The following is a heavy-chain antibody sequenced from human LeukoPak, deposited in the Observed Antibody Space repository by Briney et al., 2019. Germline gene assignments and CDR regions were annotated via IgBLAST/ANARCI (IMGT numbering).Heavy chain of an antibody. J-gene: IGHJ4*02. Sequence: SETLSLTCTVSGDSFTNNFWSWIRQPPGKGLEWIGSIYYTGSTNYNPSLQSRVTISLDTSKNHFPLNLNSVTAADTAVYYCARGKGYFDSWGQGTLVTVSS. V-gene: IGHV4-59*01. CDR3: ARGKGYFDS. CDR1: GDSFTNNF. CDR2: IYYTGST.